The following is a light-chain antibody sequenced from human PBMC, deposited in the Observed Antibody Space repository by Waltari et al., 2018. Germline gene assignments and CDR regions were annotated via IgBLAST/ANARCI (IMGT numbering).Light chain of an antibody. CDR3: HQRSDWPLT. CDR2: GAS. J-gene: IGKJ4*01. V-gene: IGKV3-11*01. CDR1: QSIGSD. Sequence: IVLTQSPVTLSLSPGERATLSCRASQSIGSDLAWYRQKPGQPPRPLIFGASERATGFPARISGSGSGTDFTLTISSLDPEDFAVYYCHQRSDWPLTFGGGTRVEIK.